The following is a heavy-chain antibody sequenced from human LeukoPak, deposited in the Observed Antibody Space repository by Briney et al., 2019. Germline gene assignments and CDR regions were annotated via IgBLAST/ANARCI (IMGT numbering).Heavy chain of an antibody. CDR2: ISWDGGST. D-gene: IGHD3-10*01. CDR1: GFTFDDYA. Sequence: GGSLRLSCAASGFTFDDYAVHWVRQAPGKGLEWVSLISWDGGSTYYADSVKGRFTISRDNSKNSLYLQMNSLRAEDTALYYCAKDLRKYYGSGSYDPYYYYMDVWGKGTTVTVSS. J-gene: IGHJ6*03. CDR3: AKDLRKYYGSGSYDPYYYYMDV. V-gene: IGHV3-43D*03.